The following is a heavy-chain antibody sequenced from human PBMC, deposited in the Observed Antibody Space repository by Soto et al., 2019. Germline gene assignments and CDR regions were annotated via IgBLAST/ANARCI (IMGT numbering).Heavy chain of an antibody. D-gene: IGHD3-3*01. CDR2: ISYDGSNK. Sequence: GGSLRLSCAASGFTFSSYAMHWVGQAPGKGLEWVAVISYDGSNKYYADSVKGRFTISRDNSKNTLYLQMNSLRAEDTAVYYCARGGDFWSGSPPYYYYGMDVWGQGTTVTVSS. J-gene: IGHJ6*02. V-gene: IGHV3-30-3*01. CDR3: ARGGDFWSGSPPYYYYGMDV. CDR1: GFTFSSYA.